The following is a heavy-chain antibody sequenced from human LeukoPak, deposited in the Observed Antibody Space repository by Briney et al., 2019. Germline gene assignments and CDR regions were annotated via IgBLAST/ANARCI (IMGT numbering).Heavy chain of an antibody. CDR1: GFTFSSYG. D-gene: IGHD3-22*01. CDR3: ARGGRITMIVVVITN. Sequence: GGSLRLSCAASGFTFSSYGMHWVRQAPGKGLEWVAVISYDGSNKYYADSVKGRFTISRDNSKNTLYLQMNSLRAEDTAVYYCARGGRITMIVVVITNWGQGTLVTVSS. V-gene: IGHV3-30*19. J-gene: IGHJ4*02. CDR2: ISYDGSNK.